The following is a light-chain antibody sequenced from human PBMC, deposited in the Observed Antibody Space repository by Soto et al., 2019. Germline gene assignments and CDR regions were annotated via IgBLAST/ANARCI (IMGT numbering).Light chain of an antibody. CDR3: QQYITFPHT. V-gene: IGKV3-20*01. CDR1: QSVTNNF. Sequence: ENVLTQSPGTLSLSPGERATLSCRASQSVTNNFFAWYQQRPGQAPRLLIYGISNVATGIPDRFSGSGCRPDFPLTISRLEPENFVVYYCQQYITFPHTFGQGTKLEVK. CDR2: GIS. J-gene: IGKJ2*01.